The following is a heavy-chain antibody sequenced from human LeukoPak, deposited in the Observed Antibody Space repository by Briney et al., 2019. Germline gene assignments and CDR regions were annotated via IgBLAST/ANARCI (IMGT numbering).Heavy chain of an antibody. V-gene: IGHV4-4*02. Sequence: SGTLSLTCVVSGGSISSGFWWSWVRQPPGKGLEWIGEIHHSGSTNYNPSLKSRVTISVDTSKNQFSLKLSSVTAADTAVYYCARVIGAFDIWGQGTMVTVSS. J-gene: IGHJ3*02. CDR2: IHHSGST. CDR1: GGSISSGFW. CDR3: ARVIGAFDI.